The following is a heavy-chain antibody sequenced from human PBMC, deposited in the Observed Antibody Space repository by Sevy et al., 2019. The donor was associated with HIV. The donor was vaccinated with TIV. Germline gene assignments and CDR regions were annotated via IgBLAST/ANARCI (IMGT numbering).Heavy chain of an antibody. CDR1: GFTFSTYW. V-gene: IGHV3-7*01. CDR2: INENGNHK. J-gene: IGHJ4*02. D-gene: IGHD3-9*01. CDR3: ARAPASGSRYFDRVYIDY. Sequence: GGSLRLSCEISGFTFSTYWMSWLRQAPGKGLEWVAIINENGNHKYHVDPVKGRLTISRDNAKNSLFLQMNSLKAEDTAIYYCARAPASGSRYFDRVYIDYWGQGTPVTVSS.